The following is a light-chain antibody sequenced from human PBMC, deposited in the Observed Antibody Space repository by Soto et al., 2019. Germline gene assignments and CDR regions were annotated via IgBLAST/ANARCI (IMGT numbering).Light chain of an antibody. CDR2: EVS. CDR3: SSYTTSSTWV. CDR1: SSDVGGYDY. V-gene: IGLV2-14*01. Sequence: QSVPAQPASVSGSPGQSITISCTGTSSDVGGYDYVSWYQQHPGKAPKLLIYEVSNRPSGVSNRFSGSKSGSTASLTISGLQAEDEADYYCSSYTTSSTWVFGGGTQLTVL. J-gene: IGLJ3*02.